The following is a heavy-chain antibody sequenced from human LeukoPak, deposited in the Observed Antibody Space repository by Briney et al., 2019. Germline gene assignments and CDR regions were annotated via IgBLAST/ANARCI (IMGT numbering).Heavy chain of an antibody. CDR1: GFTFSSYS. Sequence: AGGSLRLSCAASGFTFSSYSMNWDRQAPGKGLEWVSSISSSSSYIYYADSVKGRFTISRDNAKNSLYLQMNSLRAEDTAVYYCARVAYYDILPGYDVFYYYGMDVWGQGTTVTVSS. CDR3: ARVAYYDILPGYDVFYYYGMDV. D-gene: IGHD3-9*01. J-gene: IGHJ6*02. V-gene: IGHV3-21*01. CDR2: ISSSSSYI.